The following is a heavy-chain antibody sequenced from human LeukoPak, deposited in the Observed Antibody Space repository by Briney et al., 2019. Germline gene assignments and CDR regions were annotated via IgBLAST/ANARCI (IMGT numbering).Heavy chain of an antibody. Sequence: GGSLRLSCAASGFTFSSYDMHWVRRAPGKGLEWVASIWHDGNRKYHADSVEGRFTISRDNSKNTVYVQMNSLRADDTAVYHCTRAAGITGTSRDNWFDPWGQGTLVIVSS. CDR3: TRAAGITGTSRDNWFDP. J-gene: IGHJ5*02. CDR2: IWHDGNRK. V-gene: IGHV3-33*01. CDR1: GFTFSSYD. D-gene: IGHD1/OR15-1a*01.